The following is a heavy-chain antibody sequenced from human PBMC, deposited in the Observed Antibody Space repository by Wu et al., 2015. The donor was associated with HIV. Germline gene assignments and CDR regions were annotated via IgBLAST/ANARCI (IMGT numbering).Heavy chain of an antibody. CDR2: IIPIFGTA. CDR1: GGTFSSYA. CDR3: AREAYYYDSSGYYYYFDY. V-gene: IGHV1-69*05. Sequence: QVQLVQSGAEVKKPGSSVKVSCKASGGTFSSYAISWVRQAPGQGLEWMGGIIPIFGTANYAQKFQGRVTITTDESTSTAYMELSSLRSEDTAVYYCAREAYYYDSSGYYYYFDYWGQGTLVTVSS. D-gene: IGHD3-22*01. J-gene: IGHJ4*02.